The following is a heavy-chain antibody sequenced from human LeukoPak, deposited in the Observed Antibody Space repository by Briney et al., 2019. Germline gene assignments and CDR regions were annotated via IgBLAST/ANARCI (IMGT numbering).Heavy chain of an antibody. D-gene: IGHD5-12*01. V-gene: IGHV4-59*01. J-gene: IGHJ4*02. CDR2: IYYSGST. Sequence: SEALSLTCTVPGGSIRSYYWSWIREPPGKGLEWIGHIYYSGSTNYNPSLKSRVTISVDTSKNQFSLKLSSVTAADTAVYYCARGDSAYDYLDYWGQGTLVTVSS. CDR1: GGSIRSYY. CDR3: ARGDSAYDYLDY.